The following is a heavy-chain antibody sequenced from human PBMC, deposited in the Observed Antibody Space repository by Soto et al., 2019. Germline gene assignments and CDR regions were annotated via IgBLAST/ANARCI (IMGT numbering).Heavy chain of an antibody. CDR1: GFTFSSYA. J-gene: IGHJ4*02. V-gene: IGHV3-23*01. D-gene: IGHD5-12*01. Sequence: PGGSLRLSCAASGFTFSSYAMSWVRQAPGKGLEWVSAISGSGGSTYYADSVKGRFTISRDNSKNTLYLQMNSLRAEDTAVYYCAKVSWGAEIIVATILDFDYWGQGTMVTVSS. CDR2: ISGSGGST. CDR3: AKVSWGAEIIVATILDFDY.